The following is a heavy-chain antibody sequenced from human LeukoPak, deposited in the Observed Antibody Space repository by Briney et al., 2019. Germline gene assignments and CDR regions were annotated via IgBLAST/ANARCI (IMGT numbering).Heavy chain of an antibody. J-gene: IGHJ2*01. V-gene: IGHV1-24*01. D-gene: IGHD2-2*01. CDR3: ATSSSAYWYFDL. Sequence: ASVKVSCKVSGYTLTELSMHWVRQAPGKGLEWMGGFNPEDGETIYAQKFQGRVTMTEDTPTDTAYMELSSLRSEDTAVYYCATSSSAYWYFDLWGRGTLVTVSS. CDR2: FNPEDGET. CDR1: GYTLTELS.